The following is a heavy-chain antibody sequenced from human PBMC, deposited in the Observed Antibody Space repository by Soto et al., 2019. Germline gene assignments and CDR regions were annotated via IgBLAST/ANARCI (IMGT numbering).Heavy chain of an antibody. Sequence: SETLPLTVIVSGGPLTANNYWCWIRQPPGKGLEWIGSIHHSGTPYYNPSLKSRLTISVDTSKNQFSLRLSTVTDADTAISSCARHEQWILVLMYWGQGTLVAVSS. D-gene: IGHD5-18*01. CDR3: ARHEQWILVLMY. CDR2: IHHSGTP. CDR1: GGPLTANNY. J-gene: IGHJ4*02. V-gene: IGHV4-39*01.